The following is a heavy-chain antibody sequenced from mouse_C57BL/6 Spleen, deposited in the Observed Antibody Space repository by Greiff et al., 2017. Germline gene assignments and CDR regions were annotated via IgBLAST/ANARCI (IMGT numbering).Heavy chain of an antibody. CDR3: ATTVVEGAY. D-gene: IGHD1-1*01. CDR2: IYPGDGDT. Sequence: VQLQESGPELVKPGASVKISCKASGYAFSSSWMHWVKQRPGKGLEWIGRIYPGDGDTNYNGKFKGKATLTAEQSSSTAYMQLSSLTSEDSAVYFCATTVVEGAYWGQGTLVTVSA. V-gene: IGHV1-82*01. J-gene: IGHJ3*01. CDR1: GYAFSSSW.